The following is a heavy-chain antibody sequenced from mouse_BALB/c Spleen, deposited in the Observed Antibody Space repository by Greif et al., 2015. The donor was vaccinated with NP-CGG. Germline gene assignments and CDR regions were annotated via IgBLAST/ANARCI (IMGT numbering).Heavy chain of an antibody. CDR1: GYTFTSYW. CDR3: ARGGYGNPWFAY. V-gene: IGHV1S41*01. D-gene: IGHD2-10*02. Sequence: DLVKPGASVKLSCKASGYTFTSYWINWIKQRPGQGLEWIGRIAPGSGSTYYNEMSKGKATLTVDTSSSTAYIQPSSQSSEDSAVYFCARGGYGNPWFAYWGQGTLVTVSA. J-gene: IGHJ3*01. CDR2: IAPGSGST.